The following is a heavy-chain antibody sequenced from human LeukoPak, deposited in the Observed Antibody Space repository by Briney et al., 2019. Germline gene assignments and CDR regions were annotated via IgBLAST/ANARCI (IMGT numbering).Heavy chain of an antibody. V-gene: IGHV3-7*01. D-gene: IGHD3-10*02. CDR3: AELGITMIGGV. CDR1: AFTFSRYW. CDR2: INEDGSEK. Sequence: GGSLRPSCAASAFTFSRYWTTWVRQAPGKGLEWVANINEDGSEKYYLDSVRGRFTISRDNAKNSLYLQMNSLRAEDTAVYYCAELGITMIGGVWGKGTTVTISS. J-gene: IGHJ6*04.